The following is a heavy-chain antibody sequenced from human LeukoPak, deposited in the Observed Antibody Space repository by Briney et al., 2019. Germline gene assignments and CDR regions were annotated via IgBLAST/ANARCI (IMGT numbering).Heavy chain of an antibody. CDR3: ARSTGTLDYDFWSGYQHYYYYGMDV. J-gene: IGHJ6*02. Sequence: SETLSLTCAVYGGSFSGYYWSWIRQPPGKGLEWIGEINHSGSTNYNPSLKSRVTMSVDTSKNQFSLKLSSVTAADTAVYYCARSTGTLDYDFWSGYQHYYYYGMDVWGQGTTVTVSS. CDR2: INHSGST. CDR1: GGSFSGYY. D-gene: IGHD3-3*01. V-gene: IGHV4-34*01.